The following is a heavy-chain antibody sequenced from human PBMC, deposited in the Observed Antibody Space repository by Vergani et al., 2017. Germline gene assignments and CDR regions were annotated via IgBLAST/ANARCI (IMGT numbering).Heavy chain of an antibody. D-gene: IGHD3-22*01. CDR1: GGPFSSNS. J-gene: IGHJ4*02. Sequence: QGQLAQSGAEVKKPGSSVKVSCKASGGPFSSNSISWVRQAPGQGLEWMGRIIPIFGTTSYAQKFQGRVTILADESTSTAYMDLSSLRSEDTAVYYCARSSGYYSYYFVFWGQGTLVTVSS. CDR2: IIPIFGTT. V-gene: IGHV1-69*13. CDR3: ARSSGYYSYYFVF.